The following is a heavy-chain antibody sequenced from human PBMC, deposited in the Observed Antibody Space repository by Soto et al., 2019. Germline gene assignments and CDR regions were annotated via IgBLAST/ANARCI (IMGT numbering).Heavy chain of an antibody. J-gene: IGHJ4*02. CDR2: IYWDDDK. Sequence: QITLKESGPTLVKPTQTLTLTCTFSGFSLSTSGVGVGWIRQPPGKALEWLALIYWDDDKRYSPSLKSRLTITKDTPKNQVVLTMTNMDPVDTATYYCAHKSGWYFPFDYWGQGTLVTVSS. D-gene: IGHD6-19*01. CDR1: GFSLSTSGVG. CDR3: AHKSGWYFPFDY. V-gene: IGHV2-5*02.